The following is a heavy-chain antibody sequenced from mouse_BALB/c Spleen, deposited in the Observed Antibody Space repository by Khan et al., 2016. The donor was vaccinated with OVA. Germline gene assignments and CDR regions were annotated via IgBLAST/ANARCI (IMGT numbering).Heavy chain of an antibody. J-gene: IGHJ2*01. D-gene: IGHD6-1*01. CDR3: AREEPFYYFDY. Sequence: VQLQESGPELMRPGASVKLSCKTSGYIFTSYWIHWVKQRSGQGLEWIARINPCTDNTYYNEKFKDKVTLTADKSSTTAYMQLSSLKYEDSAVYFCAREEPFYYFDYWGQGTTLTVSS. V-gene: IGHV1S132*01. CDR2: INPCTDNT. CDR1: GYIFTSYW.